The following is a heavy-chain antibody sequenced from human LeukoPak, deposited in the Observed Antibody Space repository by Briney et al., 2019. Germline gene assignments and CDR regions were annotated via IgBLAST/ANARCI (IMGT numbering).Heavy chain of an antibody. CDR2: IYTSGST. J-gene: IGHJ3*02. CDR3: AREGGWNADI. Sequence: PSGTLSLTCAVSGGSISSSNWWSWVRQPPGKGLEWIGRIYTSGSTNYNPSLKSRVTMSVDTSKNQFSLKLSSVTAADTAVYYCAREGGWNADIWGQGTMVTVSS. V-gene: IGHV4-4*02. D-gene: IGHD1-1*01. CDR1: GGSISSSNW.